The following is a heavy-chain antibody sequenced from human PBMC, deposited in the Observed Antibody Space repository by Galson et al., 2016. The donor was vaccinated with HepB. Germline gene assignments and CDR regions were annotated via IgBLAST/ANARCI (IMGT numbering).Heavy chain of an antibody. J-gene: IGHJ5*01. Sequence: SETLSLTCNVSDDSLTFGSHYWGWIRQPPGKGLEWIGSIHYRGSTYYSPSLKSRVTISIDTSKKHFSLNLTSVTAADTAVYYCGRGRGYWDNWFESWGQGTLVTVSS. D-gene: IGHD3-22*01. V-gene: IGHV4-39*02. CDR2: IHYRGST. CDR3: GRGRGYWDNWFES. CDR1: DDSLTFGSHY.